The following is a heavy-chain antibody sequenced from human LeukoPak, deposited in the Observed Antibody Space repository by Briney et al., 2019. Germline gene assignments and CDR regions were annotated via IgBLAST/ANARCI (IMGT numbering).Heavy chain of an antibody. V-gene: IGHV3-53*04. Sequence: PSETLSLTCTVSGGSISSSSYYWGWIRQPPGKGLEWVSVIYSGGSTYYADSVKGRFTISRHNSKNTLYLQMNSLRAEDTAVYYCARSLTVAGTVYYYGMDVWGQGTTVTVSS. CDR1: GGSISSSSYY. J-gene: IGHJ6*02. D-gene: IGHD6-19*01. CDR2: IYSGGST. CDR3: ARSLTVAGTVYYYGMDV.